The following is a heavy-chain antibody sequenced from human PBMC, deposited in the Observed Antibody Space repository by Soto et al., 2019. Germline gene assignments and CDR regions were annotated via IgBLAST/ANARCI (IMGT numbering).Heavy chain of an antibody. CDR1: GFTFSSYA. J-gene: IGHJ6*02. V-gene: IGHV3-23*01. Sequence: GGSLRLSCAASGFTFSSYAMSWVRQAPGKGLEWVSAISGSGGSTYYADSVKGRFTISRDNSKNTLYLQMNSLRAEDTAVYYCAKSGSSSSYYHYGMDVWGQGTTVTVSS. CDR3: AKSGSSSSYYHYGMDV. D-gene: IGHD6-6*01. CDR2: ISGSGGST.